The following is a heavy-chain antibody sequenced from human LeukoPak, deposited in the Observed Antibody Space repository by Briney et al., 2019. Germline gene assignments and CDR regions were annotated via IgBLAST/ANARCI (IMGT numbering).Heavy chain of an antibody. V-gene: IGHV3-23*01. D-gene: IGHD5/OR15-5a*01. Sequence: GGSLRLSRAASGFTFTNYVMTWVRQAPGKGLEWVSGISVSGSNTYYADPVKGRFTISRDNSKDTLSLQMNSLRVEDSAIYYCASRKEYTVSSVYYWGRGILVTVSS. CDR1: GFTFTNYV. J-gene: IGHJ4*02. CDR3: ASRKEYTVSSVYY. CDR2: ISVSGSNT.